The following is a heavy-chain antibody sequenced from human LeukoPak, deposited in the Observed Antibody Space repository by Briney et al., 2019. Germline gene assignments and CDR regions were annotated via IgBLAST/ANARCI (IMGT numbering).Heavy chain of an antibody. CDR3: ARGGSVGATTWGAFDI. J-gene: IGHJ4*02. CDR1: GGTFSSYA. V-gene: IGHV1-69*05. CDR2: IIPIFGTA. Sequence: GASVKVSCKASGGTFSSYAISWVRQAPGQGLEWMGGIIPIFGTANYAQKFQGRVTITTDESTSTAYMELSSLRSEDTAVYYCARGGSVGATTWGAFDIWGQGTLVTVSS. D-gene: IGHD1-26*01.